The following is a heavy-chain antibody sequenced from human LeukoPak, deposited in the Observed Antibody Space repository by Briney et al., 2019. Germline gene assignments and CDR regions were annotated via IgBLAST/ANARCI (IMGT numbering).Heavy chain of an antibody. CDR3: ARLYDFWSGYQYNWFDP. D-gene: IGHD3-3*01. CDR2: INPNSGGT. J-gene: IGHJ5*02. CDR1: GYTFTGYY. V-gene: IGHV1-2*06. Sequence: GASVKVSCKASGYTFTGYYMHWVRQAPGQGLEWMGRINPNSGGTNYAQKFQGRVTMTRDTSISTAYMELSRLRSDDTAVYYCARLYDFWSGYQYNWFDPWGQGTLVTVSS.